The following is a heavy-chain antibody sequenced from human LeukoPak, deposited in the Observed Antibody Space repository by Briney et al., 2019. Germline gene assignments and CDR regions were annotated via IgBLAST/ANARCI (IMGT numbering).Heavy chain of an antibody. CDR3: ASRDPCSGGNCYALGY. V-gene: IGHV3-23*01. J-gene: IGHJ4*02. CDR1: GFTFSSYA. Sequence: PGGSLRLSCAASGFTFSSYAMSWVRQAPGKGLEWVSAISGSGGSTYYADSVKGRFTISRDNSKNTLYLQMNSLRGEDTAIYYCASRDPCSGGNCYALGYWGQGTLVIVSS. CDR2: ISGSGGST. D-gene: IGHD2-15*01.